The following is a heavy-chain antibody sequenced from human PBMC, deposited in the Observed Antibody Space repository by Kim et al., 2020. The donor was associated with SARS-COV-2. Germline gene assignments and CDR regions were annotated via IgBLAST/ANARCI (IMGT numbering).Heavy chain of an antibody. J-gene: IGHJ4*02. D-gene: IGHD2-2*01. Sequence: GKGRFTISRDNAKNSLYLQMNSLRAEDTALYYCAKDRCTSCPLLATVFDYWGQGTLVTVSS. V-gene: IGHV3-9*01. CDR3: AKDRCTSCPLLATVFDY.